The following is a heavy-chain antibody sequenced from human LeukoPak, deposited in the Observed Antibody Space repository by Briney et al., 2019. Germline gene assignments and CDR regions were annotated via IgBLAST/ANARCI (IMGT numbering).Heavy chain of an antibody. CDR2: IYYSGST. CDR1: GGSISSYY. CDR3: ARSLVGRFLASRYYYYMDV. J-gene: IGHJ6*03. V-gene: IGHV4-59*01. Sequence: SETLSLTCTVSGGSISSYYWSWIRQPPGKGLEWIGYIYYSGSTNYNPSLKSRVTISVDTSKNQFSLKLSSVTAADTAVYYCARSLVGRFLASRYYYYMDVWGKGTTVTVSS. D-gene: IGHD3-3*01.